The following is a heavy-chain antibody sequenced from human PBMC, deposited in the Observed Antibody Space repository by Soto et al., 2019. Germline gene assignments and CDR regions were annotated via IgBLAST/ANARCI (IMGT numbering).Heavy chain of an antibody. V-gene: IGHV1-3*01. J-gene: IGHJ4*02. CDR3: ARDLGGWPDY. Sequence: QVQLVQSGAEVKKPGASVKVSCKASGYTFTSYAIHWVRQAPGQRLEWMGWINAGNGNTKYSQKLXXRGTITRDTSASTAYMELSSLRSEDTAVYYCARDLGGWPDYWGQGTLVTVSS. CDR1: GYTFTSYA. D-gene: IGHD6-19*01. CDR2: INAGNGNT.